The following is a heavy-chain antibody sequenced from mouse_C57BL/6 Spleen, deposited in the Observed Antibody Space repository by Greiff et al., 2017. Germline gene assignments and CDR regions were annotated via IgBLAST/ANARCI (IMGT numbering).Heavy chain of an antibody. CDR1: GYTFTDHT. D-gene: IGHD2-4*01. V-gene: IGHV1-78*01. J-gene: IGHJ1*03. CDR3: ARSRLRPDWYFDV. Sequence: VKLQESDAELVKPGASVKISCKVSGYTFTDHTIHWMKQRPEQGLEWIGYIYPRDGSTKYNEKFKGKATLTADKSSSTAYMQLNSLTSEDSAVYFCARSRLRPDWYFDVWGTGTTVTVSS. CDR2: IYPRDGST.